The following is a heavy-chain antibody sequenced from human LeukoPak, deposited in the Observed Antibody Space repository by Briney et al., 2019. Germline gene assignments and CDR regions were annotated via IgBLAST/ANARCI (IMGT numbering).Heavy chain of an antibody. CDR3: ARETPDILTGYYITNFDY. CDR2: IYTSGST. J-gene: IGHJ4*02. CDR1: GGSISSYY. V-gene: IGHV4-4*07. Sequence: SETLSLTCTVSGGSISSYYWSWIRQPAGKGLEWIGRIYTSGSTSYNPSLKSRVTMSVDTSKNQFSLKLSSVTAADTAVYYCARETPDILTGYYITNFDYWGQGTLVTVSS. D-gene: IGHD3-9*01.